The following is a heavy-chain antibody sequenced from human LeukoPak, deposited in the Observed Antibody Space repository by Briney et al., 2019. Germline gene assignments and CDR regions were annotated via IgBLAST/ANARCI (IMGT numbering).Heavy chain of an antibody. D-gene: IGHD3-22*01. CDR1: GFTFRSYW. J-gene: IGHJ4*02. CDR2: ISGSGGST. V-gene: IGHV3-23*01. Sequence: GGSLRLSCAASGFTFRSYWMHWVRQAPGKGLEWVSAISGSGGSTYYADSVKGRFTISRDNSKDTLYLQMNSLRAEDTAVYYCAEVRYYDSSGYFDYWGQGTLVTVSS. CDR3: AEVRYYDSSGYFDY.